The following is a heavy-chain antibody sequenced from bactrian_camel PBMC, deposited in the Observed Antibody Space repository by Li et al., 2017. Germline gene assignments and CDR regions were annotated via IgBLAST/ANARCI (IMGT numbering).Heavy chain of an antibody. CDR2: ISSDGST. CDR3: AADCPTVNGGSRATVFGY. CDR1: GFSFDDHD. V-gene: IGHV3S63*01. D-gene: IGHD5*01. Sequence: VQLVESGGGSVQAGGSLRLSCTASGFSFDDHDLGWYRLGPENECELVSSISSDGSTNYAESVNSRFTISQDHAKNTLYLQMTSLKPEDSAMYYCAADCPTVNGGSRATVFGYWGQGTQVTVS. J-gene: IGHJ6*01.